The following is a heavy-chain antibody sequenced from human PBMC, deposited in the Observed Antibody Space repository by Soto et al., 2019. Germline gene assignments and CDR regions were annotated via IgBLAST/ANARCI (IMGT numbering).Heavy chain of an antibody. D-gene: IGHD4-17*01. V-gene: IGHV4-61*01. Sequence: SETLSLTCTVSGGSVSSGSYYWSWIRQPPGKGLEWIGYIYYSGSTNYNPSLKSRVTISVDTSKNQFSLKLSSVTAADTAVYYCASHSTVTYIDFDYWRQATLITVSS. J-gene: IGHJ4*02. CDR1: GGSVSSGSYY. CDR3: ASHSTVTYIDFDY. CDR2: IYYSGST.